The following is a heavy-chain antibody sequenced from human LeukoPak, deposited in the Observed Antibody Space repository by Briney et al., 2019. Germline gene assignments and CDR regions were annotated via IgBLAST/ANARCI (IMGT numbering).Heavy chain of an antibody. CDR3: ARAHFVGYCSSTSCHGAFDI. CDR1: GFTFSSYS. Sequence: GGSLRLSCAASGFTFSSYSMNWVRQAPGKGLEWVSSISSSSNYIYYADSVKGRFTISRDNAKNSLYLQMNSLIAEDTAVIYCARAHFVGYCSSTSCHGAFDIWGQGTMVTVSS. D-gene: IGHD2-2*01. J-gene: IGHJ3*02. CDR2: ISSSSNYI. V-gene: IGHV3-21*01.